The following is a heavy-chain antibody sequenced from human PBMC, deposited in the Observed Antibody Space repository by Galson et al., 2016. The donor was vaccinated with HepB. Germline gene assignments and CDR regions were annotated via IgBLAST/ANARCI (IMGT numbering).Heavy chain of an antibody. CDR1: GNSFSNYA. CDR2: INAGNGNT. D-gene: IGHD3/OR15-3a*01. CDR3: ARLWTGDTSYDAFDI. J-gene: IGHJ3*02. Sequence: SVKVSCKASGNSFSNYAMHWVRQAPGQSLEWMGWINAGNGNTRYSEKFHDRVTLTRETSARTAYTELSSLRSEDTAVYFCARLWTGDTSYDAFDIWGQGTMVTVSS. V-gene: IGHV1-3*01.